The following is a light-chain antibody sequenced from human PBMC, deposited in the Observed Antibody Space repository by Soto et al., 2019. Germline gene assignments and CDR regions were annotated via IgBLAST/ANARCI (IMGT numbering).Light chain of an antibody. CDR3: GADHGSGSNFVVV. V-gene: IGLV9-49*01. CDR1: SGYSNYK. Sequence: QAVLTQPPSASASLGASVTLTCTLSSGYSNYKVDWYQQRPGKGPRFVMRVGTGGIVGSKGDGIPDRFSVLGSGLNRYLTIKNIQEEDESDDHCGADHGSGSNFVVVFGGGTKVTVL. CDR2: VGTGGIVG. J-gene: IGLJ2*01.